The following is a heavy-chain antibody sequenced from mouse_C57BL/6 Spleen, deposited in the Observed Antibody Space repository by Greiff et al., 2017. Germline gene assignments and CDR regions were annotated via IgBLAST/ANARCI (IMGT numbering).Heavy chain of an antibody. CDR1: GYTFTSYW. Sequence: QVQLQQPGAELVMPGASVKLSCKASGYTFTSYWMHWVKQRPGQGLEWIGEIDPSDSYTNYNQKFKGKSTLTVDKSSSTAYMQLSSLTYEDSAVYYCARGGFTTVVDYAMDYWGQGTSVTVSS. CDR2: IDPSDSYT. D-gene: IGHD1-1*01. V-gene: IGHV1-69*01. CDR3: ARGGFTTVVDYAMDY. J-gene: IGHJ4*01.